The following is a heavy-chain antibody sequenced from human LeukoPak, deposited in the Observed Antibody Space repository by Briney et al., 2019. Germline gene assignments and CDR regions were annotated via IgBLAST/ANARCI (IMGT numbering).Heavy chain of an antibody. CDR1: GFTFSSYW. J-gene: IGHJ4*02. D-gene: IGHD2-15*01. V-gene: IGHV3-74*01. CDR3: ARVYCSGGSCYKYFDY. CDR2: INSDGSST. Sequence: PGGSLRPSCAASGFTFSSYWMHWVRQAPGKGLVWVSRINSDGSSTSYADSVKGRFTISRDNAKNTLYLQMNSLRAEDTAVYYCARVYCSGGSCYKYFDYWGQGTLVTVSS.